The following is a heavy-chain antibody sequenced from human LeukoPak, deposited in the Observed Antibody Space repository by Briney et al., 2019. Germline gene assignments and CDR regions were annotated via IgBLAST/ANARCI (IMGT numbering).Heavy chain of an antibody. Sequence: GRSLRLSCAASGFTFSSYGMHWVRQAPGKGLEWVAFILYDGSKKYHADSVKGRFTISRDNSKNTLYLQMNSLRAEDTAVYYCARGGDGYNQVPGLVDHWGQGTLVTVSS. CDR1: GFTFSSYG. CDR2: ILYDGSKK. J-gene: IGHJ4*02. V-gene: IGHV3-33*01. CDR3: ARGGDGYNQVPGLVDH. D-gene: IGHD5-24*01.